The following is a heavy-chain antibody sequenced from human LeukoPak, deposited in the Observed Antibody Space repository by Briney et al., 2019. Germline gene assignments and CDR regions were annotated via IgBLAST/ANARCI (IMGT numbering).Heavy chain of an antibody. V-gene: IGHV1-46*01. CDR1: GYTFTSYY. D-gene: IGHD6-13*01. CDR2: INPSGGST. J-gene: IGHJ4*02. CDR3: ARGRPEYSSSWYRFLPDY. Sequence: GDSVKVSCKASGYTFTSYYMHWVRQAPGQGLEWMGIINPSGGSTSYAQKFQGRVTMTRDTSTSTVYMELSSLRSEDTAVYYCARGRPEYSSSWYRFLPDYWGQGTLVTVSS.